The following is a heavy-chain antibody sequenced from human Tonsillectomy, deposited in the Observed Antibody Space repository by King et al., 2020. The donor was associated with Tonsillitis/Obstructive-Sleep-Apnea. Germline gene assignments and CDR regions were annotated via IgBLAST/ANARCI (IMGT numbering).Heavy chain of an antibody. V-gene: IGHV3-33*01. CDR1: GFTFSSYG. CDR2: IWYDGSNK. CDR3: AREQGLVTEPRFDP. D-gene: IGHD3/OR15-3a*01. Sequence: VQLVESGGGVVQPGRSLRLSCAASGFTFSSYGMHWVRQAPGKGLEWVAVIWYDGSNKYYADSVKGRFTISRDNSKNTLYLQMNSLRAGDTAVYYCAREQGLVTEPRFDPWGQGTLVTVSS. J-gene: IGHJ5*02.